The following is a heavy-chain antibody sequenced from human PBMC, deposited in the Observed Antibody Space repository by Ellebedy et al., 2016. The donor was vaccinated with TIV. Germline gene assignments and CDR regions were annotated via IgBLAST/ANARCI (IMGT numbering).Heavy chain of an antibody. V-gene: IGHV1-2*04. CDR2: INPNSGGT. CDR1: GYTFTGYY. J-gene: IGHJ6*02. CDR3: ARAGGQNGYCSGGSCARYYYYGMDV. D-gene: IGHD2-15*01. Sequence: AASVKVSCKASGYTFTGYYMHWVRHAPGQGLEWMGWINPNSGGTNYAQKFQGWVTMTRDTSISTAYMELSRLRSDDTAVYYCARAGGQNGYCSGGSCARYYYYGMDVWGQGTTVTVSS.